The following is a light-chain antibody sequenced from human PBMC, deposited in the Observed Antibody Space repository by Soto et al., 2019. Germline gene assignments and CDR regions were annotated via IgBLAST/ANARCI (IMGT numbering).Light chain of an antibody. V-gene: IGLV2-11*01. Sequence: QSALPQPRSVSGSPGQSVTLSCTGTSSDVGGYNYVSWYQQHPGKAPKLMISDVSKRPSGVPDRVSGSKSGNTASLTISGLQAEDEADYYCCSYAGSYIYVVFGGGTKLTVL. J-gene: IGLJ2*01. CDR1: SSDVGGYNY. CDR2: DVS. CDR3: CSYAGSYIYVV.